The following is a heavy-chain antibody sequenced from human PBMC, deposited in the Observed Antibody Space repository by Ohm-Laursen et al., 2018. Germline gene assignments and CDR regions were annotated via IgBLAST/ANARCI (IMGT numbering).Heavy chain of an antibody. D-gene: IGHD3-22*01. CDR3: ASTDYYESSGYYPPDY. CDR1: GYTFTGYY. V-gene: IGHV1-2*02. CDR2: INPNSGGT. Sequence: ASVKVSCKASGYTFTGYYMPWVRQAPGQGLEWMGWINPNSGGTNYAQKFQGRVTMTRDTSISTGYMELSRLRSDDTAVYYCASTDYYESSGYYPPDYWGQGTLVTVSS. J-gene: IGHJ4*02.